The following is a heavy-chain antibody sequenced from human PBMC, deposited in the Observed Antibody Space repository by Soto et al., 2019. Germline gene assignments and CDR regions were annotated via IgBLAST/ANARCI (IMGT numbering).Heavy chain of an antibody. CDR1: HGSIIRGDHY. J-gene: IGHJ5*02. CDR3: ARAGVATIYPGNNCFHP. Sequence: PMSLTRSVAHGSIIRGDHYRSRIRQPPGKGLEWIGYIYYSGSTYYNPSLKSRVTISVDTSKNQSSLNLSSVTAADTAMYYCARAGVATIYPGNNCFHPWGQGTLVTVSP. CDR2: IYYSGST. D-gene: IGHD5-12*01. V-gene: IGHV4-30-4*08.